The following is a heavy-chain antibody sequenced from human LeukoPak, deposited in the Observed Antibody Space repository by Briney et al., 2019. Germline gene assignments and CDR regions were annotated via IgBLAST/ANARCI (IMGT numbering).Heavy chain of an antibody. J-gene: IGHJ5*02. V-gene: IGHV1-18*01. D-gene: IGHD2-2*03. CDR3: ARVVYSHGYCDRVTCPNWFDP. Sequence: GASVKVSCKASGYTFTSYGISWVRQAPGQGLEWMGWISAYNGNTNYAQKLQGRVTMTRDTAINTAYMELNRLAPDDTAVYYCARVVYSHGYCDRVTCPNWFDPWGQGTLVTVSS. CDR2: ISAYNGNT. CDR1: GYTFTSYG.